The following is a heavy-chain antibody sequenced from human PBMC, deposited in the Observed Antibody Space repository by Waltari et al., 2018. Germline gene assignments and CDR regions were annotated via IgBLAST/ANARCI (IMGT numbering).Heavy chain of an antibody. CDR1: GFTMSSYF. Sequence: QLQLVESGGGVVQPGKSLRLSCAASGFTMSSYFMPGVRQAPGKGLEWVAVVWSDGNEKYYGDSVKGRFTISRDNSKNIVYLQMNSLRAEDTAVYFCAKEQEAFDIWGQGTVVTVS. CDR3: AKEQEAFDI. CDR2: VWSDGNEK. V-gene: IGHV3-33*06. J-gene: IGHJ3*02.